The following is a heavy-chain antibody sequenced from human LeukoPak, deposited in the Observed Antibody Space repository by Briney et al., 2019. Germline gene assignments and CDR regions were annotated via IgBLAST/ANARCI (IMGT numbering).Heavy chain of an antibody. D-gene: IGHD3-9*01. CDR3: ARVAGFDPNDY. CDR2: ISSSGSTI. CDR1: GFTFSSYS. V-gene: IGHV3-48*04. Sequence: GGSLRLSCAASGFTFSSYSMNWVRQAPGKGLEWVSYISSSGSTIYYADSVKGRFTISRDNAKNSLYLQMNSLRAEDTAVYYCARVAGFDPNDYWGQGTLVTVSS. J-gene: IGHJ4*02.